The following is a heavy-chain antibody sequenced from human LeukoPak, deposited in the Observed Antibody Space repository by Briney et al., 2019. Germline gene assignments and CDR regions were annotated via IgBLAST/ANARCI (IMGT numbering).Heavy chain of an antibody. D-gene: IGHD2/OR15-2a*01. J-gene: IGHJ6*02. CDR3: AKDCKSYYYYYHGMDV. CDR2: ISGSGANT. CDR1: GSTFSSYA. Sequence: GGSLRLSCAASGSTFSSYAMSWVRQAPGKGLEWVSAISGSGANTYYADSVKGRFTISRDNSKNTLHLQMKSLRAEDTAEYYCAKDCKSYYYYYHGMDVWGQGTTVTVSS. V-gene: IGHV3-23*01.